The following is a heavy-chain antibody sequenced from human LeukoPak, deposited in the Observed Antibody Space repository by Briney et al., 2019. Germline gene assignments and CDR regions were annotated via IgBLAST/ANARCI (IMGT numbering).Heavy chain of an antibody. J-gene: IGHJ5*01. V-gene: IGHV3-7*03. CDR3: ARTGRYYNTTGSSDS. D-gene: IGHD3-22*01. CDR1: GFIFSSYW. Sequence: GGSLRLSCATSGFIFSSYWMTWVRQAPGKGLEWVANINRDGSVKHYVDSVKGRFTISRDNAKNSLYLQMNSLRAEDTAVYYCARTGRYYNTTGSSDSWGQGTLVTVSS. CDR2: INRDGSVK.